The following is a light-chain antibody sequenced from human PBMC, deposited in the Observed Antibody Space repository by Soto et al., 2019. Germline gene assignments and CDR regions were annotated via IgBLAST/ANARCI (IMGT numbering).Light chain of an antibody. V-gene: IGLV4-69*01. CDR2: LSSDGSH. Sequence: QAVVTQSPSASSSLGASVNLTCTLSSGHSNYAKAWHQQQPEKSPRYLMKLSSDGSHCKGDGIPDRFSGSSSGAERYLTISGLQSEDEADYYCKTWGTGIVVVGGGTKLTVL. CDR3: KTWGTGIVV. J-gene: IGLJ2*01. CDR1: SGHSNYA.